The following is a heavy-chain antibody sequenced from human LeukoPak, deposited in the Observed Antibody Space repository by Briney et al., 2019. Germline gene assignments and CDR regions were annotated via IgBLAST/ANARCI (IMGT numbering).Heavy chain of an antibody. CDR2: FDPEDGET. Sequence: ASVKVSCKVSGYTLTELSMHWVRQAPGKGLEWMGGFDPEDGETIYAQKFQGRVTMTEDTSTDTAYMELSSLRSEDTAVYYCATRPEMMVVGDYAFDIWGQGTMVTVSS. D-gene: IGHD3-22*01. V-gene: IGHV1-24*01. CDR3: ATRPEMMVVGDYAFDI. CDR1: GYTLTELS. J-gene: IGHJ3*02.